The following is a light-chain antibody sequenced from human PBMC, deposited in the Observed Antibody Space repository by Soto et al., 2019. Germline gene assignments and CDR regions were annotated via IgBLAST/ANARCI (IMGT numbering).Light chain of an antibody. CDR1: SSDVGRYNY. CDR3: SSYTSNTTVV. J-gene: IGLJ2*01. CDR2: GVS. Sequence: HSALTQPASVSGSPGQSITISCTGTSSDVGRYNYVSWYQQHPGKAPKLMIYGVSNRPSGVSNRFSGSKSGNTASLTISGLQAEDESDYYCSSYTSNTTVVFGGGTKLTVL. V-gene: IGLV2-14*03.